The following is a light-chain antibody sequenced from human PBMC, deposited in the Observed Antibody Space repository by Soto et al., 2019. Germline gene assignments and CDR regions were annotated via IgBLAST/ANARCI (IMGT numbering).Light chain of an antibody. Sequence: EIVLTQSPATLSFSPLERSTLSCRASQSVSSYLAWYQQKPGQAPRLLIYDASNRATGIPARFSGSGSGTDFTLTISSLEPEDFAVYYCQQRSNWPRAFGQGTKV. V-gene: IGKV3-11*01. CDR2: DAS. CDR1: QSVSSY. J-gene: IGKJ1*01. CDR3: QQRSNWPRA.